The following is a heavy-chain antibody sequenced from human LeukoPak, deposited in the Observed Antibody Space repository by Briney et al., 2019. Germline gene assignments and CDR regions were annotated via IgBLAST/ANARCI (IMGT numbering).Heavy chain of an antibody. Sequence: GSLRLSCAASGFTFSSYAMSWVRQAPGKGLEWVSAISGSSSTTFYADSVKGRFTISRDNSMDTLFLQMNSLRPEDTALYYCAKGMEWVVVPAALDVWGQGTTVSVSS. CDR2: ISGSSSTT. V-gene: IGHV3-23*01. CDR1: GFTFSSYA. J-gene: IGHJ6*02. D-gene: IGHD2-2*01. CDR3: AKGMEWVVVPAALDV.